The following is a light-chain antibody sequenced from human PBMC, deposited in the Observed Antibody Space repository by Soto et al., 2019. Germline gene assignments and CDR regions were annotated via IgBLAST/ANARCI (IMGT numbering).Light chain of an antibody. CDR1: SSNIGAGFD. J-gene: IGLJ3*02. Sequence: QSVMTQPPSVSGAPGQRVTISCTGSSSNIGAGFDVHWYQQLPGRVPKPLIFGNSNRPSGVPDRFSGSKSGTSASLAITGLQAEDEADYYCQSYDSSLRSWVFGGGTKLTVL. CDR2: GNS. V-gene: IGLV1-40*01. CDR3: QSYDSSLRSWV.